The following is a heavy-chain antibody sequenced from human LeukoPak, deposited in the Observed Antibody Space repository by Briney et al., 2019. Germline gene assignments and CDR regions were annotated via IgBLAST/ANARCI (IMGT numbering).Heavy chain of an antibody. Sequence: ASVKVSCKASGYTFTSYAMNWVRQAPGQGLEWMGWINTNTGNPTYAQGFTGRFVFSLDTSVSTAYLQISSLKAEDTAVYYCAREICSGGSCCSRPVRKENYFDYWGQGTLVTVSS. CDR1: GYTFTSYA. J-gene: IGHJ4*02. V-gene: IGHV7-4-1*02. CDR3: AREICSGGSCCSRPVRKENYFDY. D-gene: IGHD2-15*01. CDR2: INTNTGNP.